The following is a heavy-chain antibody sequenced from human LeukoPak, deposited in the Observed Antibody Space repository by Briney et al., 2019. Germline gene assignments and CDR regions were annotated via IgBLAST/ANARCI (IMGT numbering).Heavy chain of an antibody. D-gene: IGHD3-10*01. CDR3: AREPRRFGD. CDR1: GYTFTSYD. CDR2: MNPNSGNT. Sequence: ASVKVSCKASGYTFTSYDINWVRPATGQGLEWMGYMNPNSGNTGSAQKFQGRVTMTRNTSINTAYMELSSLRSEDTAVYYCAREPRRFGDWGQGTLVTVSS. J-gene: IGHJ4*02. V-gene: IGHV1-8*01.